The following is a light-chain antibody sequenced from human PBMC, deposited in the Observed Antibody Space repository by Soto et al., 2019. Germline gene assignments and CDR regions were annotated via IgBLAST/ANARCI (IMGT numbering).Light chain of an antibody. V-gene: IGLV1-44*01. CDR2: SNN. J-gene: IGLJ1*01. Sequence: QSVLTQPPSASGTPGPRVTISCSGSSSNIGSNTVNWYQQLPGTAPKLLIYSNNQRPSGVPDRFSGSKSGTSASLAISGLQSEDEADYYCAAWDDSLNGYVFGTGTKSPS. CDR1: SSNIGSNT. CDR3: AAWDDSLNGYV.